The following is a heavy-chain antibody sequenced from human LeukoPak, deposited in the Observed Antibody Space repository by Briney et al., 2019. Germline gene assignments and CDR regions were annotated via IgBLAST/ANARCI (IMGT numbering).Heavy chain of an antibody. J-gene: IGHJ6*02. Sequence: GGSRRLSCAASGFTFSDYSMNWVRQAPGKGLEWVSSISSSSTYIYYADSVKGRFTISRDNAKNSLYLQMNSLRAEDTAVYYYARVRQRLVAYGMDVWGQGTTVTVSS. CDR3: ARVRQRLVAYGMDV. V-gene: IGHV3-21*01. CDR1: GFTFSDYS. D-gene: IGHD6-13*01. CDR2: ISSSSTYI.